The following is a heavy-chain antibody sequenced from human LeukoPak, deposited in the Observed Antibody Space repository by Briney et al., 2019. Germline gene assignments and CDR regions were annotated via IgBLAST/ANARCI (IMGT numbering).Heavy chain of an antibody. D-gene: IGHD6-19*01. CDR2: ISAYNGNT. CDR1: GYTFTSYG. V-gene: IGHV1-18*01. CDR3: ARVGSGWYGDYYYYYMDV. J-gene: IGHJ6*03. Sequence: ASVKVSCKASGYTFTSYGISWVRQAPGQGLEWMGWISAYNGNTNYAQKLQGRVTMTTDTSTSTAYMELRSLRSDDTAVYYCARVGSGWYGDYYYYYMDVWGEGTTVTVSS.